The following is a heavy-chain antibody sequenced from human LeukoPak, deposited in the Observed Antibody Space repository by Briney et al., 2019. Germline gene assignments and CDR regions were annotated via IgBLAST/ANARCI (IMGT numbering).Heavy chain of an antibody. V-gene: IGHV4-61*01. CDR1: GGSVSSGNYY. D-gene: IGHD1-26*01. CDR3: ARHHLGGNYPDYFNH. CDR2: VYYSGST. Sequence: SETLSLTCTVSGDVSGGSVSSGNYYWSWIRQPPGKGLEWVGFVYYSGSTNYNPSLKSRVTISVDTSKNQFSLNLNSVTAADTALYSCARHHLGGNYPDYFNHWGQGTLVTVSS. J-gene: IGHJ4*02.